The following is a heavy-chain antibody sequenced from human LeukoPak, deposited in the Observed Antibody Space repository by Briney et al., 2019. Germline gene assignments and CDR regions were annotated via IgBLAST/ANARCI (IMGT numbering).Heavy chain of an antibody. Sequence: GGSLRLSCAASGFTFSSYGMHWVRQAPGKGLEWVAFIRYDGSNKYYADSVKGRFTISRDNSKNTLYLQMNSLRAEDTAVYYCARVGQSGASYYYYGMDVWGQGTTVTVSS. CDR1: GFTFSSYG. D-gene: IGHD3-10*01. CDR3: ARVGQSGASYYYYGMDV. CDR2: IRYDGSNK. J-gene: IGHJ6*02. V-gene: IGHV3-30*02.